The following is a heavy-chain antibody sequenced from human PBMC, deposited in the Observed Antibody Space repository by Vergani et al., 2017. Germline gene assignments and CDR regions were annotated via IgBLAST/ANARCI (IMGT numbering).Heavy chain of an antibody. CDR2: INPNSGGT. V-gene: IGHV1-2*02. D-gene: IGHD6-13*01. Sequence: QVQLVQSGAEVKKPGASVKVSCKASGDTFTDYYMHWVRQAPGQGLEWMGWINPNSGGTNYAQKFQGRVTMTRDTSISTAYMELSRLRSDDTAVYYCARELKRPPRAAAGRAGGYYYYMDVWGKGTTVTVSS. J-gene: IGHJ6*03. CDR3: ARELKRPPRAAAGRAGGYYYYMDV. CDR1: GDTFTDYY.